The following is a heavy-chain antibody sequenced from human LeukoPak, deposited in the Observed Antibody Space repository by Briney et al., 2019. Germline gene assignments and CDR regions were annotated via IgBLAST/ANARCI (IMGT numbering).Heavy chain of an antibody. CDR2: ISSNGGST. CDR3: ARDAPFQYYYDSSGYLPMDV. J-gene: IGHJ6*03. V-gene: IGHV3-64*01. CDR1: GFTFSSYA. D-gene: IGHD3-22*01. Sequence: GGYLRLSCAASGFTFSSYAMHWVRQAPGKGLEYVSAISSNGGSTYYANSVKGRFTISRDNSKNTLYLQMGSLRAENMAVYYCARDAPFQYYYDSSGYLPMDVWGKGTTVTVSS.